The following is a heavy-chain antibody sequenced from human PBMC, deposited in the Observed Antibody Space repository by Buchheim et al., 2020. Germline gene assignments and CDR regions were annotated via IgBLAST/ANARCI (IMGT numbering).Heavy chain of an antibody. CDR1: GGSISSGDYY. CDR2: IFYIGST. V-gene: IGHV4-30-4*01. CDR3: AREEMKNTAMVRVLDY. J-gene: IGHJ4*02. D-gene: IGHD5-18*01. Sequence: QVQLQESGPGLVKPSQTLSLTCTVSGGSISSGDYYWSWIRQPPGKGLEWVGYIFYIGSTYYNPSLKSRVTISMDTSKHQVSLTLTSVTAADTAVYYCAREEMKNTAMVRVLDYWGQGTL.